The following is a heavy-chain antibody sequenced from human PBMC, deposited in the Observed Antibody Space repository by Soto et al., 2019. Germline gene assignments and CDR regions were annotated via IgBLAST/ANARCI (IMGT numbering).Heavy chain of an antibody. D-gene: IGHD3-9*01. V-gene: IGHV3-9*01. CDR2: ISWNSGSI. CDR3: VRYDIGDPNAFDI. J-gene: IGHJ3*02. CDR1: GFTFDDYA. Sequence: GGSLRLSCAASGFTFDDYAMHWVRQAPGKGLEWVSGISWNSGSIGYADSVKGRFTISRDNSDNILFLEMKSLRAEDTAVYYCVRYDIGDPNAFDIWGQGTLVTVSS.